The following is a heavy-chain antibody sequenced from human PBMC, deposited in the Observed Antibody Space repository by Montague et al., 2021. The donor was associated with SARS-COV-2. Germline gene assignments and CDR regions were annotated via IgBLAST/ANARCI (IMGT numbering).Heavy chain of an antibody. D-gene: IGHD6-13*01. Sequence: SETLSLTCTVSGGSISSSSYFWGWIRQPPGKGLEWIGSIYCSGSTYYNPSLKGRVTISVDTSKNQFSLKLSSVTAADTAVYYCARAFIAAAGTTSFDYWGQGTLVTVSS. CDR2: IYCSGST. CDR1: GGSISSSSYF. CDR3: ARAFIAAAGTTSFDY. J-gene: IGHJ4*02. V-gene: IGHV4-39*01.